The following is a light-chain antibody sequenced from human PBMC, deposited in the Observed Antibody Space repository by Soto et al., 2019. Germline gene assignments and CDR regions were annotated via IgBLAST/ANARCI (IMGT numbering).Light chain of an antibody. J-gene: IGKJ2*01. CDR3: QQYDGSLYT. CDR1: QSVSSRH. CDR2: GAS. Sequence: EIVLTQSPGTLSLSPGERATLSCRASQSVSSRHLAWYQQKPGQAPRLLIYGASSRATGIPDRFSGSGSGTDFTLTISRLEPEDFAVYYCQQYDGSLYTFGQGTKREIK. V-gene: IGKV3-20*01.